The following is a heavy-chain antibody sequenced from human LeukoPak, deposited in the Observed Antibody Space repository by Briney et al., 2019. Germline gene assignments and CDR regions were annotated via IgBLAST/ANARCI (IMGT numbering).Heavy chain of an antibody. CDR1: GYSISSGYY. CDR3: ARDIVVVPAAINDAFDI. D-gene: IGHD2-2*01. Sequence: SETLSLTCTVSGYSISSGYYWGWIRQPPGKGLERIGSIYHSGSTYYNPSLKSRVTISVDTSKNQFSLKLSSVTAADTAVYYCARDIVVVPAAINDAFDIWGQGTMVTVSS. V-gene: IGHV4-38-2*02. J-gene: IGHJ3*02. CDR2: IYHSGST.